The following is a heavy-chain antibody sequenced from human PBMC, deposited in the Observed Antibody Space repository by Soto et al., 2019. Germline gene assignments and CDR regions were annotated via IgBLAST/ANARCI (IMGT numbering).Heavy chain of an antibody. CDR3: ARARPGYSSSWWNY. CDR1: GFTFSSYA. Sequence: GGSLRLSCAASGFTFSSYAMHWVRQAPGKGLEWVAVISYDGSNKYYADSVKGRFTISRDNSKNTLYLQMNSLRAEDTAVYYCARARPGYSSSWWNYWGQGTLVTVSS. V-gene: IGHV3-30-3*01. D-gene: IGHD6-13*01. CDR2: ISYDGSNK. J-gene: IGHJ4*02.